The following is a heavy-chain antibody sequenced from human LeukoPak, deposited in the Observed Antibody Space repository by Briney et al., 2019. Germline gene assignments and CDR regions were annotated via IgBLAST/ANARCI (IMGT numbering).Heavy chain of an antibody. J-gene: IGHJ4*02. Sequence: GGSLRLSCAASGFTFSNYWMSWVRQAPGKGLEWVAVISYDGSNKYYADSVKGRFTISRDNSKNTLYLQMNSLRAEDTAVYYCAREGGSGNQIFDYWGQGTLVTVSS. CDR2: ISYDGSNK. D-gene: IGHD4-23*01. CDR1: GFTFSNYW. V-gene: IGHV3-30-3*01. CDR3: AREGGSGNQIFDY.